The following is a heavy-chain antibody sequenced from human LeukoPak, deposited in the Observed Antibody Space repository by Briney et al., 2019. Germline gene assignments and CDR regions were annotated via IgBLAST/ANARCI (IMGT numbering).Heavy chain of an antibody. CDR3: ARLKGYYYGSGRVDP. V-gene: IGHV4-34*01. CDR1: GGSFSGYY. J-gene: IGHJ5*02. D-gene: IGHD3-10*01. Sequence: SETLSLTCAVYGGSFSGYYWSWVRQPPGKGLEWIGEINHSGSTNYNPSLKSRVTISVDTSKNQFSLKLSSVTAADTAVYYCARLKGYYYGSGRVDPWGQGTLVTVSS. CDR2: INHSGST.